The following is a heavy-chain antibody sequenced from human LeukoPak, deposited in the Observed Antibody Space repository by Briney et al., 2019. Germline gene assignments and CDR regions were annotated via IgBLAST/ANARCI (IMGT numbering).Heavy chain of an antibody. Sequence: SETLSLTCAVYGGSFSGYYWSWIRQPPGKGLEWIGEINHSGSTDYNPSLKSRVTISVDTSKNQFSLKLSSVTAADTAVYYCARSGGTSARVNAFDIWGQGTMVTVSS. CDR2: INHSGST. CDR1: GGSFSGYY. J-gene: IGHJ3*02. D-gene: IGHD2-15*01. CDR3: ARSGGTSARVNAFDI. V-gene: IGHV4-34*01.